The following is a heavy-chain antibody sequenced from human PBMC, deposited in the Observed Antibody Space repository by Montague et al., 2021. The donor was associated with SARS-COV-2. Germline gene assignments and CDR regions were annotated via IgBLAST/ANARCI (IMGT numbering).Heavy chain of an antibody. D-gene: IGHD1-26*01. CDR3: ARVLGSGSYQFDY. Sequence: TLSLTCTVSGDSISSGGYYWSWIRQHPGKGLDWLGYISSSGRSFYNPSLRSRLTISLDTSKNQFSLQLSPVTAADTALYYCARVLGSGSYQFDYWGQGTLVTVSS. V-gene: IGHV4-31*03. CDR2: ISSSGRS. J-gene: IGHJ4*02. CDR1: GDSISSGGYY.